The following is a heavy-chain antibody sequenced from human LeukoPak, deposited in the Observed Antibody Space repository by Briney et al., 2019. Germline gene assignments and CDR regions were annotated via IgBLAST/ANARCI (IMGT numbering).Heavy chain of an antibody. Sequence: GGSLRLSCSASGFTFDSYAMHWVRQAPGKGLEYVSAIDSNGGSTYYADSVKGRFTISRDNSKNTLFLQMSSLRPEDTAVYYCVKLIASAGPIGFDYRGQGTLVTVSS. CDR2: IDSNGGST. D-gene: IGHD6-13*01. J-gene: IGHJ4*02. CDR1: GFTFDSYA. V-gene: IGHV3-64D*06. CDR3: VKLIASAGPIGFDY.